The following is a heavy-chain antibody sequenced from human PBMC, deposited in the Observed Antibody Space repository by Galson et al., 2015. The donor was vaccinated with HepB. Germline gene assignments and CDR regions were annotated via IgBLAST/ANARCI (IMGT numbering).Heavy chain of an antibody. J-gene: IGHJ6*02. Sequence: SVKVSCKASGYTFTGYYMHWVRQAPGQGLEWMGWINPNSGGTNYAQKFQGWVTMTRDTSISTAYMELSRLRSDDTAVYYCAIWYYYGSGNYYGMDVWGQGTTVTVSS. D-gene: IGHD3-10*01. CDR2: INPNSGGT. CDR1: GYTFTGYY. CDR3: AIWYYYGSGNYYGMDV. V-gene: IGHV1-2*04.